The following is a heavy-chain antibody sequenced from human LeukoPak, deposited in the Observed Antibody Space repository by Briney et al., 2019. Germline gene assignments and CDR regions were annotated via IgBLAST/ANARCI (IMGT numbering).Heavy chain of an antibody. CDR3: ARVAKYSSSWYLGLRGDYYFDY. Sequence: TSETLSLTCAVYGGSFSGYYWSWIRQPPGKGLEWIGEINHSGSTNYNPSLKSRVTISVDTSKNQFSLKLSSVTAADTAVYYCARVAKYSSSWYLGLRGDYYFDYWGQGTLVTVSS. CDR2: INHSGST. CDR1: GGSFSGYY. V-gene: IGHV4-34*01. D-gene: IGHD6-13*01. J-gene: IGHJ4*02.